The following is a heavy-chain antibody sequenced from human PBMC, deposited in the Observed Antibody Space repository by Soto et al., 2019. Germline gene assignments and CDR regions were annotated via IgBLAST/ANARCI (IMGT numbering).Heavy chain of an antibody. V-gene: IGHV4-59*01. CDR2: IYYSGST. Sequence: SSETLSLTCTVSGGSISSYYWSWIRQPPGKGLEWIGYIYYSGSTNYNPSLKSRVTISVDTSKNQFSLKLSSVTAADTAVYYCAGRSLGFWSGYTKSDNWFDPWGQGTLVTVSS. J-gene: IGHJ5*02. CDR3: AGRSLGFWSGYTKSDNWFDP. D-gene: IGHD3-3*01. CDR1: GGSISSYY.